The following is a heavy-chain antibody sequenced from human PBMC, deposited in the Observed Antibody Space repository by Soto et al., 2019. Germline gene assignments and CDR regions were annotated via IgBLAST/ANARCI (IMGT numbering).Heavy chain of an antibody. J-gene: IGHJ6*03. V-gene: IGHV4-31*03. CDR1: GASISSSSYY. Sequence: SETLSLTCTVSGASISSSSYYWGWIRQHPGKGLEWIGSIYYSGSTYYNPSLKSRVTISVDTSKNQFSLKLSSVTAADTAVYYCARGYSNYNFAYYYYMDVWGKGTTVTVSS. D-gene: IGHD4-4*01. CDR2: IYYSGST. CDR3: ARGYSNYNFAYYYYMDV.